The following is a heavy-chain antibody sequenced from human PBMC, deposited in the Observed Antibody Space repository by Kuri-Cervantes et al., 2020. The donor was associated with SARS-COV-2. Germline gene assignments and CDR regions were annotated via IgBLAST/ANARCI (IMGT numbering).Heavy chain of an antibody. CDR3: ARGGSSWYIHQYYFDY. Sequence: SETLSLTCTVSGASISSSTYYWGWIRQSPGKGLEWLGSIYESGDTYYSSSLKSRLSLSVDTSKNQFSLKLTSVTAADTAVYYCARGGSSWYIHQYYFDYWGQGTLVTVSS. CDR2: IYESGDT. V-gene: IGHV4-39*01. CDR1: GASISSSTYY. J-gene: IGHJ4*02. D-gene: IGHD6-13*01.